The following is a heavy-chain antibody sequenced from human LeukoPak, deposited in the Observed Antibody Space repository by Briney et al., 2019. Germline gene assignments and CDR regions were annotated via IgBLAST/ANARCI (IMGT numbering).Heavy chain of an antibody. CDR2: ISAVSTYI. Sequence: PGGSLRLSCAASGFTFSSYTIHWVRQAPGKGLEWVSSISAVSTYIYYADSVKGRFTISRDNVEKSAYLELSGLTAHDTAIYYCARGGIAGRPLYYYYMDVWGKGTTVTVSS. V-gene: IGHV3-21*01. CDR3: ARGGIAGRPLYYYYMDV. J-gene: IGHJ6*03. D-gene: IGHD6-6*01. CDR1: GFTFSSYT.